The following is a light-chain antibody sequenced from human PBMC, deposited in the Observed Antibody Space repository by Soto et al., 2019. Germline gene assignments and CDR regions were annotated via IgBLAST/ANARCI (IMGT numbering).Light chain of an antibody. CDR2: AGS. CDR1: QFIRTD. Sequence: AIQVTQSPSSLSASVGDRVTITCRASQFIRTDLAWYQQKPGEAPKLLVYAGSTLHSGVPSRFSGSGSDTDFTLTISSLQPEDFATYYCLQDYNYPYTFGQGTLLETK. V-gene: IGKV1-6*01. CDR3: LQDYNYPYT. J-gene: IGKJ2*01.